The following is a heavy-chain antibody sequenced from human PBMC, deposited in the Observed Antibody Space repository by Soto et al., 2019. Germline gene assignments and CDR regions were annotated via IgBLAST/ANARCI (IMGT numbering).Heavy chain of an antibody. Sequence: TETLSLTCAVPGYSISSGYYWGWLRQPPGKGLEWIESTYHGRSTSDSPSLNSRGTLSIHITKNHVSLILNSVTAADKAVYYCARVGPWVPYYYDSSPYTFENWFDPWGQGTLVTVSS. J-gene: IGHJ5*02. D-gene: IGHD3-22*01. CDR3: ARVGPWVPYYYDSSPYTFENWFDP. CDR1: GYSISSGYY. CDR2: TYHGRST. V-gene: IGHV4-38-2*01.